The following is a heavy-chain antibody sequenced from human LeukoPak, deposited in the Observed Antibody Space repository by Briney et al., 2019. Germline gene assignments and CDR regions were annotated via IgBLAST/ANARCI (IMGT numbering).Heavy chain of an antibody. D-gene: IGHD3-10*01. CDR3: AKDQGSGGPHDY. CDR2: ISYDGSNK. CDR1: GFTFSSYG. V-gene: IGHV3-30*18. Sequence: PGGSLRLSCAASGFTFSSYGMHWVRQAPGKGLEWVAVISYDGSNKYYADSVKGRFTISRDNSKNTLYLQMNSLRAEDTAVYYCAKDQGSGGPHDYWGQGTLVTVSS. J-gene: IGHJ4*02.